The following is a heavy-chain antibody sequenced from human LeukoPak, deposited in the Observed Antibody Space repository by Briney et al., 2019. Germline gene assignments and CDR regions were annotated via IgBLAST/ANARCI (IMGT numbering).Heavy chain of an antibody. CDR1: RFYFSTYD. CDR2: IDSSASTT. CDR3: AKHQYSSSSEVDY. J-gene: IGHJ4*02. V-gene: IGHV3-48*03. Sequence: GGSLRLSCTASRFYFSTYDMNWVRQGPGKGLEWVSYIDSSASTTYYAGSVQGRFTISRDNAKNTLYLQMNSLRAEDTAVYYCAKHQYSSSSEVDYWGQGTLVTVSS. D-gene: IGHD6-6*01.